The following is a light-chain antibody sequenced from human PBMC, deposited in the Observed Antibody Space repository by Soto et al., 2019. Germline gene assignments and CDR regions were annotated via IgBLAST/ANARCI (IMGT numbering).Light chain of an antibody. V-gene: IGLV1-44*01. CDR2: IND. Sequence: QSVLTQPPSASGSPGQRITISWAGGSANIGDNPVNWYQQLPGAAPKLLIYINDQRPSGVPDRFSGSKSGTSASLAISGLQPEDEADYYCAAWDDSLNALFGTGTKVTVL. J-gene: IGLJ1*01. CDR1: SANIGDNP. CDR3: AAWDDSLNAL.